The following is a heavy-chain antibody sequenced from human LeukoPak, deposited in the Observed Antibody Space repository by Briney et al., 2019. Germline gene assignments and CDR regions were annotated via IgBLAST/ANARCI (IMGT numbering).Heavy chain of an antibody. D-gene: IGHD3-10*01. J-gene: IGHJ6*04. Sequence: GGSLRLSCAASGFAFSSYAMSWVRQAPGKGLEWVSGISGSGGSTDYADSVKGRFTISRDNAKNSLYLQMNSLRAEDTAVYYCAELGITMIGGVWGEGTTVTISS. CDR2: ISGSGGST. CDR3: AELGITMIGGV. V-gene: IGHV3-23*01. CDR1: GFAFSSYA.